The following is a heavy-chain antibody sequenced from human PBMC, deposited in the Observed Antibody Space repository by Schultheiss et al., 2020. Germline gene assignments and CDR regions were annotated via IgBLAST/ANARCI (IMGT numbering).Heavy chain of an antibody. Sequence: SETLSLTCAVSGCSISSAYHWGWIRQPPGKGLEWIGEINHSGSTNYNPSLKSRVTISVDTSKNQFSLKLSSVTAADTAVYYCARGVATPEPNGMDVWGQGTTVTVSS. CDR1: GCSISSAYH. CDR2: INHSGST. D-gene: IGHD5-12*01. J-gene: IGHJ6*02. CDR3: ARGVATPEPNGMDV. V-gene: IGHV4-38-2*01.